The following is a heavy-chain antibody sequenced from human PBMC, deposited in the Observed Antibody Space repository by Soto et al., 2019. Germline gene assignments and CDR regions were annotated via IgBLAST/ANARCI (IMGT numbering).Heavy chain of an antibody. CDR1: GGSFSGYY. D-gene: IGHD3-10*01. CDR3: ARYGYRLVRGVIT. J-gene: IGHJ5*02. V-gene: IGHV4-34*01. CDR2: INHSGST. Sequence: QVQLQQWGAGLLKPSETLSLTCAVYGGSFSGYYWSWIRQPPGKGLERIGEINHSGSTNYNPSLKSRVTISVDTSKNQFSLKLSSVTAADTAVYYCARYGYRLVRGVITWGQGTLVTVSS.